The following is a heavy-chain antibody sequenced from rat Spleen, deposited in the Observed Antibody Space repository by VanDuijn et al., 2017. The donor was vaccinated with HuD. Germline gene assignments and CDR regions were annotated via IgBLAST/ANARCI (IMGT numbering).Heavy chain of an antibody. CDR3: ANWDYFDY. V-gene: IGHV5-25*01. Sequence: EVQLVESDGGLVQPGRSLKLSCAASAFTFDNYYMAWVRQAPTKGLEWVASISTGGGNTYYRDSVKGRFTISRDNAKSTLYLQMDSLRSEDTATYYCANWDYFDYWGQGVMVTVSS. J-gene: IGHJ2*01. CDR1: AFTFDNYY. CDR2: ISTGGGNT. D-gene: IGHD4-2*01.